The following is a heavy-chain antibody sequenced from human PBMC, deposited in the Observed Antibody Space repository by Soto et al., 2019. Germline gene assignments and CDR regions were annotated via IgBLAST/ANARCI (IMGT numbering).Heavy chain of an antibody. J-gene: IGHJ6*02. CDR2: IYYSGST. CDR1: GGSISNGDYY. Sequence: QVQLQESGPGLVKASQTLSLTCAVSGGSISNGDYYWSWIRQPPGKGLEWVGNIYYSGSTYYNPSLKSRVTISVDTSKNQFSLKLRSVTAAHTAVYYCAIEYGRYYKGMDVWGQGTTVTVSS. D-gene: IGHD3-10*01. V-gene: IGHV4-30-4*01. CDR3: AIEYGRYYKGMDV.